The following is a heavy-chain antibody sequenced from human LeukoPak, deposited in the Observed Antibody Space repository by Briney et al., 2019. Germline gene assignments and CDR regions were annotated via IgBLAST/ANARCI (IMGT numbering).Heavy chain of an antibody. V-gene: IGHV3-30-3*01. CDR2: ISYDGNST. CDR1: GFTFNKYA. CDR3: ARGKTATTSLNY. Sequence: GGSLRLSCAASGFTFNKYAIHWVRQAPGKGLEWVSVISYDGNSTYYADSVRGRFTISRDNSKDSLYLQVNSLRPEDTAVYYCARGKTATTSLNYWGQGTLVTVSS. D-gene: IGHD1-14*01. J-gene: IGHJ4*02.